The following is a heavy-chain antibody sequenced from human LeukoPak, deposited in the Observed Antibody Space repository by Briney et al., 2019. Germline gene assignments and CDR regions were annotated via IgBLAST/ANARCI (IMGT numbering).Heavy chain of an antibody. V-gene: IGHV3-66*02. CDR1: GFTLSSNY. J-gene: IGHJ4*02. Sequence: GGSLRLSCAASGFTLSSNYMSWVGQAPGKGLEWVSVIYSGGSIFYADSVKGRFTISRDNSKNTVYLQMNSLRTEDTAVYYCARDNIAVSGTDYWGQGTLVSVSS. CDR3: ARDNIAVSGTDY. CDR2: IYSGGSI. D-gene: IGHD6-19*01.